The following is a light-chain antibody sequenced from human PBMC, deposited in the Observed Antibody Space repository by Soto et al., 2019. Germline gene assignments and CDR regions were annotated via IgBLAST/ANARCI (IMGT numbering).Light chain of an antibody. CDR2: DAS. CDR1: QSVSSY. CDR3: QQRSNWPPGYT. Sequence: EIVLTQSPATLSLSPGERATLSCRASQSVSSYLAWYHQKPGQAPRLLIYDASNRATGVPARFSGSGSGTDFALTTSSLEPEDFAVYYCQQRSNWPPGYTFGQGTKLEIK. V-gene: IGKV3-11*01. J-gene: IGKJ2*01.